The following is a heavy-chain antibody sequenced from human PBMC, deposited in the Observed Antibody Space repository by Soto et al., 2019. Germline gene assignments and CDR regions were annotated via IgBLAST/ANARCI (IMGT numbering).Heavy chain of an antibody. CDR2: IYYSGST. D-gene: IGHD2-21*02. CDR1: GGSISSYY. V-gene: IGHV4-59*01. J-gene: IGHJ1*01. CDR3: ARRGGNSVFGEYFQH. Sequence: PSETLSLTCTVSGGSISSYYWSWIRQPPGKGLEWIGYIYYSGSTNYNPSLKSRVTISVDTSKNQFSLKLSSVTAADTAVYYCARRGGNSVFGEYFQHWGHGTLVTVSS.